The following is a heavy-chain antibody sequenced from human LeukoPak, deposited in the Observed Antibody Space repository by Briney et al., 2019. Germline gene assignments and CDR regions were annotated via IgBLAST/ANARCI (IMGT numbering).Heavy chain of an antibody. V-gene: IGHV3-9*01. D-gene: IGHD4-17*01. CDR1: GFTFDDYA. CDR3: AKSDPYGDSLIEI. J-gene: IGHJ4*02. CDR2: ISWNSGSI. Sequence: GGSLRLSCAASGFTFDDYAMHWVRQAPGKGLEWVSGISWNSGSIGYADSVKGRFTVSRDNAKNSLYLQMNSLRAEDTAVYYCAKSDPYGDSLIEIWGQGALVTVSS.